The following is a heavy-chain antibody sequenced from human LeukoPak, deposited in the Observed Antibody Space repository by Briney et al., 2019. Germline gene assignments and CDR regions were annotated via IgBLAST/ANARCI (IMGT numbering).Heavy chain of an antibody. CDR1: GYIFTSYG. CDR2: ISTYSGNT. D-gene: IGHD5-18*01. Sequence: ASVKVSCKASGYIFTSYGINWVRQAPGQGLEWMGWISTYSGNTKYAQKFQGRVIMTTDTSTSTVYMQLRSLTSDDTAVYYCAAGELDSYGYYYYYYMDVWGKGTTVTISS. J-gene: IGHJ6*03. V-gene: IGHV1-18*01. CDR3: AAGELDSYGYYYYYYMDV.